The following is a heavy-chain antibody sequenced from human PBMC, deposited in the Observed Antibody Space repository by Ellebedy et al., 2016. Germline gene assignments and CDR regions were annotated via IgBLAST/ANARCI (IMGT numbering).Heavy chain of an antibody. CDR2: TYYRSKWSI. CDR1: GDSLSSTSAT. V-gene: IGHV6-1*01. D-gene: IGHD5-12*01. CDR3: ATGWLRSGFDS. J-gene: IGHJ4*02. Sequence: SQTLSLTCAISGDSLSSTSATWNWTRQSPSGGLEWLGRTYYRSKWSIDYAVSVKGRITVNPDTSKNQFSLQLNSVTPEDTAVYYCATGWLRSGFDSWGQGTLVTISS.